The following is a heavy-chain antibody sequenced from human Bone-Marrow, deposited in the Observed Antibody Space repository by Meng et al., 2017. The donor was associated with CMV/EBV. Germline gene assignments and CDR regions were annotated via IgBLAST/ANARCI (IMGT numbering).Heavy chain of an antibody. J-gene: IGHJ6*02. CDR2: IYSGGST. CDR1: GFTVSSNY. D-gene: IGHD3-3*01. Sequence: GGSLRLSCAASGFTVSSNYMSWVRQAPGKGLEWVSVIYSGGSTYYADSVKGRFTISRDNSKNTLYLQMNSLRAEDTAVYYCARDRPLRFATSYYGMEGWGQGTMVTVSS. V-gene: IGHV3-66*02. CDR3: ARDRPLRFATSYYGMEG.